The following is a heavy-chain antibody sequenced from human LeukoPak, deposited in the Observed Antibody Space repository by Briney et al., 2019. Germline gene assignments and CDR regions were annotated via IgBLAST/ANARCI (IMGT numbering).Heavy chain of an antibody. V-gene: IGHV5-51*01. CDR3: ARVVSSTSSYYYYYMDV. Sequence: ESLKISCKGSGYSFTSYLIGWVRQMPGEGLEWMGIIYPGDSDTRYSPSFQGQVTISADKSISTAYLQWSSLKASDTAIYYCARVVSSTSSYYYYYMDVWGKGTTVTVSS. D-gene: IGHD2-2*01. CDR1: GYSFTSYL. CDR2: IYPGDSDT. J-gene: IGHJ6*03.